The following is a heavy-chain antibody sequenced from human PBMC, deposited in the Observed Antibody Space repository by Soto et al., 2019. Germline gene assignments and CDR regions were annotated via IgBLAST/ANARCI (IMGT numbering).Heavy chain of an antibody. CDR3: ARDRTAAIVH. V-gene: IGHV3-21*01. CDR2: ISSSSSCI. CDR1: GFTFSSYS. Sequence: GGSLRLSCAASGFTFSSYSMNWVRQAPGKGLEWVSSISSSSSCIYYADSVKGRFTISRDNAKNSLYLQMNSLRAEDTAVYYCARDRTAAIVHWGQGTLVTVSS. D-gene: IGHD2-2*01. J-gene: IGHJ5*02.